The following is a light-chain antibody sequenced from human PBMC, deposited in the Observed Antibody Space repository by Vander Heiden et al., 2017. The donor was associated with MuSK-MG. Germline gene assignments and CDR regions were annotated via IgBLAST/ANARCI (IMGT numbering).Light chain of an antibody. CDR2: AAS. V-gene: IGKV1-39*01. CDR1: QSISSY. J-gene: IGKJ4*01. Sequence: DIQMTQSPSSLSASVGDRVTSTCRASQSISSYLNWYQQKPGKAPKLLIYAASSWQSGVPSRFSGSGSGTDFTLTISRLQPEDFATYYWQQSYSTHTFGGGTKVEIK. CDR3: QQSYSTHT.